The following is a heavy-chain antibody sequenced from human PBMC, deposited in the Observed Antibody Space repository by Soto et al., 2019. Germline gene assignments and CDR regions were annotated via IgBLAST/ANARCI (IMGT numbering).Heavy chain of an antibody. J-gene: IGHJ4*02. D-gene: IGHD3-16*02. CDR1: GFTFSSYA. CDR3: VGYDYVWGSYRPKGPFDY. V-gene: IGHV3-23*01. Sequence: GGSLRLSCAASGFTFSSYAMSWVRQAPGKGLEWVSAISGSGGSTYYADSVKGRFTISRDNSKNTLYLQMNSLRAKDTAVYYCVGYDYVWGSYRPKGPFDYWGQGTLVTVSS. CDR2: ISGSGGST.